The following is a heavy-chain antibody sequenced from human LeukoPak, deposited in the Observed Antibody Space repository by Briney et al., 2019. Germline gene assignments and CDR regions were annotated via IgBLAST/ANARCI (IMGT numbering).Heavy chain of an antibody. CDR1: GFTVSSDY. Sequence: PGGSPRLSCTASGFTVSSDYMSWVRQAPGKGLEWVSVVYSGGNTYYADSVKGRFTVSRDNSKNTLYLQMNSLRAEDTAVYYCAREPPGGGFDYWGQGTLVTVSS. CDR2: VYSGGNT. D-gene: IGHD3-16*01. V-gene: IGHV3-66*01. CDR3: AREPPGGGFDY. J-gene: IGHJ4*02.